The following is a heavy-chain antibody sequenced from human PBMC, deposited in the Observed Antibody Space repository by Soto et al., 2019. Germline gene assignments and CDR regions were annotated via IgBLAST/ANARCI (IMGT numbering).Heavy chain of an antibody. V-gene: IGHV1-46*01. CDR3: ARDRVSMDV. Sequence: VASVKVSCKASGYTFTRYYINWVRQAPGQGLEWMGIINPATGITNYAQNFEGRITMTRDTSTSTVYMELSSLRSDDTAVYYCARDRVSMDVWRQGTTVTVSS. CDR1: GYTFTRYY. CDR2: INPATGIT. D-gene: IGHD3-10*01. J-gene: IGHJ6*02.